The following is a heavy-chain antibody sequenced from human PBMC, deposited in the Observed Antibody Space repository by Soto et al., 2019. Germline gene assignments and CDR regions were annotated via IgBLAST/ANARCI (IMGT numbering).Heavy chain of an antibody. J-gene: IGHJ3*02. D-gene: IGHD2-15*01. CDR2: IWYDGSNK. Sequence: GGSLRLSCAASGFTFSSYGMHWVRQAPGKGLEWVAVIWYDGSNKYYADSVKGRFTISRDNSKNPLYLQMNSLRAEDTAVYYCARGAVASKHGDAFDIWGQGTMVTVSS. CDR3: ARGAVASKHGDAFDI. CDR1: GFTFSSYG. V-gene: IGHV3-33*01.